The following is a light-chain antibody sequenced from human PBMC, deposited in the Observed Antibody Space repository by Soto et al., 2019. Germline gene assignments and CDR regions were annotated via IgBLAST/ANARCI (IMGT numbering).Light chain of an antibody. CDR2: GAS. CDR1: LSVSSSY. Sequence: EIGLTQSPGTLSLSPGERATLSCRASLSVSSSYLAWYQQKPGQAPRLVIYGASSRDTGIPDRFSGSGSGTDFTLTISRLEPEDFAVYYCQQYGSSPTTFGQGAKVEIK. J-gene: IGKJ1*01. CDR3: QQYGSSPTT. V-gene: IGKV3-20*01.